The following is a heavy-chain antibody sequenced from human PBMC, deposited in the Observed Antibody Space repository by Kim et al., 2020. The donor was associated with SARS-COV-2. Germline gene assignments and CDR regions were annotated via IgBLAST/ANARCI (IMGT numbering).Heavy chain of an antibody. CDR1: GGSISSSSYY. Sequence: SETLSLTCTVSGGSISSSSYYWGWIRQPPGKGLEWIGSIYYSGSTYYNPSIKSRVTISVDTSKNQFSLKLSSVTAADTAVYYCARHVEQWLVLDYFDYWGQGTLVTVSS. CDR3: ARHVEQWLVLDYFDY. V-gene: IGHV4-39*01. J-gene: IGHJ4*02. CDR2: IYYSGST. D-gene: IGHD6-19*01.